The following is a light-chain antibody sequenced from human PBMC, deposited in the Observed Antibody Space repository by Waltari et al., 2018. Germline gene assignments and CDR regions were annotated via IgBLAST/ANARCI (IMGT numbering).Light chain of an antibody. J-gene: IGKJ1*01. Sequence: DIVLTHSPGTLSLSPGERATLSCRASQSVSSIYLAWYQQRPGQAPRLLIYDASSRATGIPDRFSGSGSGTDFTLTISRLEPEDFAVYYCQQYSSSRTFGQGTKVEIK. V-gene: IGKV3-20*01. CDR3: QQYSSSRT. CDR2: DAS. CDR1: QSVSSIY.